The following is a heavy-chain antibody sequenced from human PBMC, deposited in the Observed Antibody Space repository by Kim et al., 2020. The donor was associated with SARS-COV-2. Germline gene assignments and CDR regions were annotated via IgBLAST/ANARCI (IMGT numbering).Heavy chain of an antibody. CDR1: GFTVSSNY. CDR3: ARFQVECGGVIQGSYGMVV. Sequence: GGSLRLSCAASGFTVSSNYMNWVRQAPGKGLEWVSVISSGGSTYYADSVKDRFTISRDNSKNKLYLQRKSLRAEDTAVYYCARFQVECGGVIQGSYGMVVCGQGNTVSLSS. J-gene: IGHJ6*02. CDR2: ISSGGST. V-gene: IGHV3-53*01. D-gene: IGHD3-16*02.